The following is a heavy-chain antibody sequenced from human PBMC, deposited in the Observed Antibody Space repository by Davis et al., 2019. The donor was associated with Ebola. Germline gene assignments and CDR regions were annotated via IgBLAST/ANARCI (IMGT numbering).Heavy chain of an antibody. CDR3: TRHINWAFDY. CDR1: GFSFTAYW. V-gene: IGHV3-7*01. J-gene: IGHJ4*02. D-gene: IGHD1-1*01. Sequence: PGGSLRLSCAASGFSFTAYWMTWVRQAPGKGLEWVANIKQDGSDKYYVDSVKGRFTISRDNSEKSLYLQMDSLRAEDTAVYYCTRHINWAFDYWGQGTLVTVSS. CDR2: IKQDGSDK.